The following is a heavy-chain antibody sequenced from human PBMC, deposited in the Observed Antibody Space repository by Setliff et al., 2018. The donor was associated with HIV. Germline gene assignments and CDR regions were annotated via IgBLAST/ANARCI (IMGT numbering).Heavy chain of an antibody. V-gene: IGHV4-34*01. CDR1: GGSLSGYY. Sequence: SETLSLTCAVYGGSLSGYYWRWIRQPPGKVLEWIGEVSHTGSTNYNPSLKSRITISADTPKNQFSLKLSSVTAADTAVYYCAREGTYSGTYWVRRVASFDIWGQGTMVTVSS. D-gene: IGHD1-26*01. J-gene: IGHJ3*02. CDR2: VSHTGST. CDR3: AREGTYSGTYWVRRVASFDI.